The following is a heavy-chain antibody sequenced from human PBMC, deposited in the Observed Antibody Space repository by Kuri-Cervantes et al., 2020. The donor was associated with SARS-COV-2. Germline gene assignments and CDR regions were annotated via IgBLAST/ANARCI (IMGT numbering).Heavy chain of an antibody. CDR2: ISGSGGST. CDR1: GFTFSSYS. J-gene: IGHJ2*01. D-gene: IGHD4-17*01. Sequence: GESLKISCAASGFTFSSYSMNWVRQAPGKGLEWVSAISGSGGSTYYADSVKGRFTISRDNSKNTLYLQMNSLRAEDTAVYYCAKGGMTTVTALDWYFDLWGRGTLVTVSS. V-gene: IGHV3-23*01. CDR3: AKGGMTTVTALDWYFDL.